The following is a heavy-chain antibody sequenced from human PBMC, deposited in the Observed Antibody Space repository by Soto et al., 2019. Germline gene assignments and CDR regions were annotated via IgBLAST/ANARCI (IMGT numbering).Heavy chain of an antibody. CDR3: TKLWGYYFES. Sequence: PGGSLRLSCTASGFSANDNYTAWVRQAPGKSPEWVAVIFTRGTAHYADSVTGRFTFSRDNSKRTLNLQLNNLRAEDTAVYYCTKLWGYYFESWGQGTLVTVSS. J-gene: IGHJ4*02. D-gene: IGHD3-22*01. CDR1: GFSANDNY. CDR2: IFTRGTA. V-gene: IGHV3-53*01.